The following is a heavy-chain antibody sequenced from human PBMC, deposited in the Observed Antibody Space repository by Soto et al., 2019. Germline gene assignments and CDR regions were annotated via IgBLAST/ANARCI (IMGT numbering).Heavy chain of an antibody. CDR1: GYPFTGYY. J-gene: IGHJ6*02. Sequence: ASVKVSCKASGYPFTGYYMHWVQQAPGQGREWMGWINPNSGGTNYAQKFQGRVTMTRDTSISTAYMELSRLRSDDTGVYYCARDMTQLWSIYYYGMDVWGQGTTVTVSS. CDR3: ARDMTQLWSIYYYGMDV. CDR2: INPNSGGT. D-gene: IGHD5-18*01. V-gene: IGHV1-2*02.